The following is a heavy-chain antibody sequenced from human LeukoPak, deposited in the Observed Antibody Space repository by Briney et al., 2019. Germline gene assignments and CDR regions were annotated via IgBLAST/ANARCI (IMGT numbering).Heavy chain of an antibody. V-gene: IGHV3-66*04. CDR2: IYSGVGSST. D-gene: IGHD6-13*01. CDR1: GFAVRTNY. J-gene: IGHJ4*02. CDR3: ARRQGQHLDY. Sequence: PGGSLRLSCVVSGFAVRTNYMTWVRQAPGKGLEWVSVIYSGVGSSTYYADSVKGRFTISRDNAKNSLYLQMNSLRAEDTAVYYCARRQGQHLDYWGQGTLVTVSS.